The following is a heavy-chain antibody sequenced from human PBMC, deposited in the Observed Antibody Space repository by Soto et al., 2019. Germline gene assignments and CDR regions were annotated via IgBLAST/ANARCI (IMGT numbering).Heavy chain of an antibody. D-gene: IGHD6-13*01. V-gene: IGHV4-4*02. CDR3: APRDTSRVY. J-gene: IGHJ4*02. Sequence: QVQLQESGPGLVKPSGTLSLTCAVSGVSISSHDWWTWVRQPPGKGLEWIGESHQSGNTNYNSSLESRVTISVDKSKNQFALNLSSVTVADTAVYYCAPRDTSRVYWGQGTLVTVSS. CDR2: SHQSGNT. CDR1: GVSISSHDW.